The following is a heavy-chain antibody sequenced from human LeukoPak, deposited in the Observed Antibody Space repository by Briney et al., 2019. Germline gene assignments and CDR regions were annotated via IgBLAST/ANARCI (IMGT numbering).Heavy chain of an antibody. CDR3: TRMTTGHDY. CDR2: INHSGYT. CDR1: GVSFNDYY. V-gene: IGHV4-34*01. D-gene: IGHD4-17*01. Sequence: SSETLSLTCAVSGVSFNDYYWSWVRQPPGKGLEWIGEINHSGYTNDSPSLKSRVIMSIDTSRKQFSLNLRSVTVADTAVYYCTRMTTGHDYWGQGTLVTVSS. J-gene: IGHJ4*02.